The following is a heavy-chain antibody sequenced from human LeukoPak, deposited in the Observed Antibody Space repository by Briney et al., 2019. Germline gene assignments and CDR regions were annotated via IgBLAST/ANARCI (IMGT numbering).Heavy chain of an antibody. CDR2: INPNSGGT. D-gene: IGHD1-26*01. J-gene: IGHJ4*02. Sequence: GASVKVSCKASGYTFTGYYMHWVRQAPGQGLEWMGWINPNSGGTNYAQKFQGWVTMTRDTSISTAYMELSRLRSDDTAVYYCARDDGSEWELLVDYWGQGTLVTVSS. CDR1: GYTFTGYY. CDR3: ARDDGSEWELLVDY. V-gene: IGHV1-2*04.